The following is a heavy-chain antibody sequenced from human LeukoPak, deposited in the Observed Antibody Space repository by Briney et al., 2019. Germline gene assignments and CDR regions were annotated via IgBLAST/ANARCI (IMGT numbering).Heavy chain of an antibody. Sequence: PGGSLRLSCAASGFTFSSYGMHWVRQAPGKGLEWVAVIWYGGSNEYYADSVKGRFTISRDNSKNTLYLQMNSLRAEDTAVYYCAKEGNSAFFDYWGQGTLVTVSS. CDR2: IWYGGSNE. CDR3: AKEGNSAFFDY. D-gene: IGHD4-23*01. V-gene: IGHV3-30*02. CDR1: GFTFSSYG. J-gene: IGHJ4*02.